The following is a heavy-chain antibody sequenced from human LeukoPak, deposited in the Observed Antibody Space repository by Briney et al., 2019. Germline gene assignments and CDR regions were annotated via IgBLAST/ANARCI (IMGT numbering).Heavy chain of an antibody. CDR3: ARDNTKFVSGSYFFDP. V-gene: IGHV1-2*02. J-gene: IGHJ5*02. D-gene: IGHD3-10*01. Sequence: ASVKVSCKASGYTFTGYYVHWVRQAPGQGLEWMGWTNFNSGGTNYAQNFQGRVTMTWDTSISTAYMELSRLRSDDTAVYYCARDNTKFVSGSYFFDPWGQGTLVTVSS. CDR2: TNFNSGGT. CDR1: GYTFTGYY.